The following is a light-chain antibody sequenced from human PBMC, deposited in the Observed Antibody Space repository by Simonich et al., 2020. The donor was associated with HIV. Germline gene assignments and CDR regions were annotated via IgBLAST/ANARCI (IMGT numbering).Light chain of an antibody. CDR3: QQYYSTPWT. CDR1: QSVLYRSHNKNS. CDR2: WAS. Sequence: DIVMTQSPASLSVSLGERATINCKSSQSVLYRSHNKNSLGWYQQKPGQPPKLLIYWASTRESGVPDRFSGSGSGTDFTLTISSLQAEDVAVYYCQQYYSTPWTFGQGTKVEIK. J-gene: IGKJ1*01. V-gene: IGKV4-1*01.